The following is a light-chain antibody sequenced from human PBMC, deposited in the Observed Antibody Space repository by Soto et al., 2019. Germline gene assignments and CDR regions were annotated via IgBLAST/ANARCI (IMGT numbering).Light chain of an antibody. CDR2: DDS. Sequence: SYELNQPPSVAVAPGQTARITCGGNNIGSKSVHWYQQKPGQAPVLVVYDDSDRPSWIPERFSGSNSGNTATLTISRVEAGDEADYYCQVWDSSSDHLYVFGTGTKLPVL. CDR1: NIGSKS. CDR3: QVWDSSSDHLYV. J-gene: IGLJ1*01. V-gene: IGLV3-21*02.